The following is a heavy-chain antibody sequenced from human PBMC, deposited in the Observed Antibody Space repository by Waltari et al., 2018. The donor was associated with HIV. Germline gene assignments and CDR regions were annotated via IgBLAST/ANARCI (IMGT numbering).Heavy chain of an antibody. CDR1: GYTFTSFY. V-gene: IGHV1-46*01. D-gene: IGHD1-26*01. CDR3: ERGRRAVGASIDYFDY. Sequence: QVQLVQSGAEVQKPAAYVKVSCKASGYTFTSFYMHWVRQAPGQGLEWMGMINTSGGSTTYAEKVQGRVTMTRDTSTRTVYMELSSLTSEDTAGYYCERGRRAVGASIDYFDYWGQGSLVTVSS. J-gene: IGHJ4*02. CDR2: INTSGGST.